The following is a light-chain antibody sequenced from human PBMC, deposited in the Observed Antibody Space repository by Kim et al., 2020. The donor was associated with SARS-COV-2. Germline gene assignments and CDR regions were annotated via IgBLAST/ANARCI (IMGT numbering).Light chain of an antibody. CDR2: QDS. CDR1: KLAAKY. CDR3: QAWDSSTAV. V-gene: IGLV3-1*01. Sequence: SVAPDEAAHITCSREKLAAKYACWYQQKPGQPPVLVSYQDSKRPSGIPERFSGSNSGNTATLTISGTQAMDEADYYCQAWDSSTAVFGGGTQLTVL. J-gene: IGLJ3*02.